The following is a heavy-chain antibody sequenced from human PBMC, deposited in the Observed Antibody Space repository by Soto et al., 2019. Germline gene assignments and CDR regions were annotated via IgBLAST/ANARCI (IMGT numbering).Heavy chain of an antibody. D-gene: IGHD2-15*01. CDR3: GWCSSGTCRSGFDP. Sequence: GGSLRLSCAASGFTFSTYWMNWVRQAPGKGLEWVSYVSTGGSTIYYADSVRGRFTISRDNSKNTLYLQMNSLRVGDTAVYYCGWCSSGTCRSGFDPWGQGTLVTVSS. CDR1: GFTFSTYW. V-gene: IGHV3-48*01. CDR2: VSTGGSTI. J-gene: IGHJ5*02.